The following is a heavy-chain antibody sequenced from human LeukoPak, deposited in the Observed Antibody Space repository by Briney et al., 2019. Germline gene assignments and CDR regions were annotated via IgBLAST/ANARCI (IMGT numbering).Heavy chain of an antibody. CDR1: GFGLRGRALG. CDR2: IDWVDDK. D-gene: IGHD3-22*01. Sequence: SAPELSKPSPTSTLTGTCSGFGLRGRALGLGWVRKSHGKAVGRIDSIDWVDDKYNTTSPKTRLTISKDTSKNQVVLTRTNMDPVDTAPYYSARSPGADSSGYYAYFDYWGQGNLGTVSS. V-gene: IGHV2-70*18. J-gene: IGHJ4*02. CDR3: ARSPGADSSGYYAYFDY.